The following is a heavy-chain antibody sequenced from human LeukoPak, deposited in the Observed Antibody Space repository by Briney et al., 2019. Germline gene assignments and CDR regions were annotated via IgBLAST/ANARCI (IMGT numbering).Heavy chain of an antibody. D-gene: IGHD3-9*01. Sequence: GGSLRLSCAASGSTFSSYWMHWVRQAPGKGLVWVSRINSDGSSTSYADSVKGRFTIPRDNSKNTLYLQMNSLRAEDTAVYYCARDFDGNWFDPWGQGTLVTVSS. CDR3: ARDFDGNWFDP. CDR1: GSTFSSYW. J-gene: IGHJ5*02. CDR2: INSDGSST. V-gene: IGHV3-74*01.